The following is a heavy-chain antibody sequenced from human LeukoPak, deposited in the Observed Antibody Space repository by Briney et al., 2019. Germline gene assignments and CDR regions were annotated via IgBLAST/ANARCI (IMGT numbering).Heavy chain of an antibody. V-gene: IGHV1-3*01. CDR2: INAGNGNT. D-gene: IGHD2-15*01. CDR3: ARDHQPRYCSGGSCSNAYYYYYGMDV. J-gene: IGHJ6*02. CDR1: GYTFTSYA. Sequence: ASVKVSCKASGYTFTSYAMHWVRQAPGQRLEWMGWINAGNGNTKYSQKFQGRVTITRDTSASTAYMELSSLRSEDTAVYYCARDHQPRYCSGGSCSNAYYYYYGMDVWGQGTTVTVSS.